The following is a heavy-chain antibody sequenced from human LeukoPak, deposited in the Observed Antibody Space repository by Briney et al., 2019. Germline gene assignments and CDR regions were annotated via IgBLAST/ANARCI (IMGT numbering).Heavy chain of an antibody. CDR3: ASPIHGTTGTTDY. J-gene: IGHJ4*02. Sequence: GESLKISCKGSGYSFTSYWISWVRQMPGKGLEWMGRIDPSDSYTNYSPSFQGHVTISADKSISTAYLQWSSLKASDTAMYYCASPIHGTTGTTDYRGQGTLVTVSS. CDR1: GYSFTSYW. CDR2: IDPSDSYT. V-gene: IGHV5-10-1*01. D-gene: IGHD1-1*01.